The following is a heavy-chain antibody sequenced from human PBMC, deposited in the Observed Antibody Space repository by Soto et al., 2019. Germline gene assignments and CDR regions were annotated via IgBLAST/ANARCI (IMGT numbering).Heavy chain of an antibody. CDR1: GFTFSSYW. Sequence: EVQLVESGGGLVQPGGSLRLSCAASGFTFSSYWLHWARQAPGKGLVWVSRIKYDESDRGYADAVKGRFTISRDNAKNKLYLQMNSLRAEDTAGYSCGRGVMGHGGIDVWGQGTTVSVPS. J-gene: IGHJ6*02. CDR2: IKYDESDR. V-gene: IGHV3-74*01. CDR3: GRGVMGHGGIDV. D-gene: IGHD3-16*01.